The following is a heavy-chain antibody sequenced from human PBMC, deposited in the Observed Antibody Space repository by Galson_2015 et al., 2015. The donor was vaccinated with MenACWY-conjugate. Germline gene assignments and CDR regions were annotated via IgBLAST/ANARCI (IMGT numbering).Heavy chain of an antibody. D-gene: IGHD1-26*01. CDR2: ISYDGSNK. J-gene: IGHJ4*02. CDR1: GFTFSSYG. Sequence: SLRLSCAASGFTFSSYGMHWVRQAPGKGLEWVAVISYDGSNKYYADSVKGRFTISRDNSKNTLYLQMNSLRAEDTAVYYCAKDRGEWELHPYFDYWGQGTLVTVSS. CDR3: AKDRGEWELHPYFDY. V-gene: IGHV3-30*18.